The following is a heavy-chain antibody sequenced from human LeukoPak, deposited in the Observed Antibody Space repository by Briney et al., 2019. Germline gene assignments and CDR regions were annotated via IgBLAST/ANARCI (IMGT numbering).Heavy chain of an antibody. Sequence: SETLSLTCTVSGGSFSTYYWSWLRQPPGKGLEWIGYIYYSGSTDYNPSLKSRVTMSLDTSKNQFSLNLRSVTAADTAVYYCTRAVITFGAAVAKGFDSWGQGTLVTVSS. CDR2: IYYSGST. CDR3: TRAVITFGAAVAKGFDS. V-gene: IGHV4-59*01. J-gene: IGHJ4*02. D-gene: IGHD3-16*01. CDR1: GGSFSTYY.